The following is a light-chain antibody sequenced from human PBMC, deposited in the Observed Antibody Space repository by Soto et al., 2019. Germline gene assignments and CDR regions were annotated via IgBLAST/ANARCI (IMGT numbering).Light chain of an antibody. CDR1: SGSIASNY. J-gene: IGLJ2*01. CDR2: EDN. Sequence: NFMLTQPHSGSESPGKTVTISCTRSSGSIASNYVQWYQQRPGSAHTTVIYEDNQRPSGVPDRFSGSIDSSSNSASLTISGLKTKDEADYYCQSYDSRTPCVVGGGTTLTVL. CDR3: QSYDSRTPCV. V-gene: IGLV6-57*04.